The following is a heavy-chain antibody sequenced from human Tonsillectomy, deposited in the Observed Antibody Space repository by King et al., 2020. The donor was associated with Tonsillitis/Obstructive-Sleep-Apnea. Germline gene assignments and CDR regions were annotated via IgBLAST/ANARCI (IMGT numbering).Heavy chain of an antibody. J-gene: IGHJ4*02. V-gene: IGHV3-23*04. CDR1: GFTFSSYA. CDR2: ISASGGTT. Sequence: VQLVESGGGLVQPGGSLRLSCAVSGFTFSSYAMTWVRQAPGKGLEWVLLISASGGTTYYADSVKGRFTISRDNSKHTLYLQMNSVRAEDTAIYYCAKHIAGGSYFDYCGQGTLVTVSS. CDR3: AKHIAGGSYFDY. D-gene: IGHD1-26*01.